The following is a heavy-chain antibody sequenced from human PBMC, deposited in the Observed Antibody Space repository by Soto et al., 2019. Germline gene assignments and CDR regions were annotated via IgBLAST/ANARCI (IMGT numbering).Heavy chain of an antibody. CDR2: IYYSGST. CDR1: GGSISSSSYY. Sequence: QLQLQESGPGLVKPSETLSLTCTVSGGSISSSSYYWGWIRQPPGKGLEWIGSIYYSGSTYYNPSLKSRVARSDDPSSIQCSLKPSSVSAPNTAVYYCAGQPGFYDYGWESYRSAGERYYYDGMDVWGQGTTVTVSS. V-gene: IGHV4-39*01. J-gene: IGHJ6*02. CDR3: AGQPGFYDYGWESYRSAGERYYYDGMDV. D-gene: IGHD3-16*02.